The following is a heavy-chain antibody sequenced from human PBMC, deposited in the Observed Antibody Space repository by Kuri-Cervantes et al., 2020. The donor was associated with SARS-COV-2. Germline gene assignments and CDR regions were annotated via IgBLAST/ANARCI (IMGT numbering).Heavy chain of an antibody. CDR2: IYSSGTS. J-gene: IGHJ4*02. V-gene: IGHV4-31*03. D-gene: IGHD2-2*01. CDR3: ARDTRLGCSGTSCYSFFDY. Sequence: TLSLTCTVSGDSIISDGHFGTWIRQPRGKGLVCIGYIYSSGTSHYNPSLKSRVTISVDTSKNKFSLNLSSVTAADTAVYYCARDTRLGCSGTSCYSFFDYWGQGTLVTVSS. CDR1: GDSIISDGHF.